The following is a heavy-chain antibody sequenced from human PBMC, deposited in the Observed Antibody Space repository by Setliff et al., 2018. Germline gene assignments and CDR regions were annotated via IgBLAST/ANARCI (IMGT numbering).Heavy chain of an antibody. J-gene: IGHJ1*01. V-gene: IGHV4-30-4*08. CDR1: GGSISSGDYY. Sequence: PSETLSLTCTVSGGSISSGDYYWSWIRQPPGKGLEWIGYIYYSGSTYYNPSLKSRLTISVDTSKNQFSLKVHSPTVADTAVYYCAIPGYGDYFGYFRNWSQGTLVTVSP. CDR2: IYYSGST. CDR3: AIPGYGDYFGYFRN. D-gene: IGHD4-17*01.